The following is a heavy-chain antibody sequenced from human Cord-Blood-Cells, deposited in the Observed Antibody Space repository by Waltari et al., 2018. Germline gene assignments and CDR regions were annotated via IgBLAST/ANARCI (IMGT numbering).Heavy chain of an antibody. J-gene: IGHJ4*02. Sequence: EVQLVESGGGLVQPGRSLRLSCAASGFTFDDYAMHCVRHAPGQGLEWVSGISWNSGSIGYADSVKGRFTISRDNAKNSLYLQMNSLRAEDTALYYCAKAIGDYYYDSSGYYDYWGQGTLVTVSS. CDR1: GFTFDDYA. CDR2: ISWNSGSI. D-gene: IGHD3-22*01. CDR3: AKAIGDYYYDSSGYYDY. V-gene: IGHV3-9*01.